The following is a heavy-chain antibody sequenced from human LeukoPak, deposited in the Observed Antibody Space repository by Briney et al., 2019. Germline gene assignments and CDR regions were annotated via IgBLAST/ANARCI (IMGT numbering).Heavy chain of an antibody. Sequence: GESLKISCAASGFTFSGSAMHWVRQASGKGLEWVGRIRSKANSYATAYAASVEGRFTISRDDSKNTAYLQMNSLKTEDTAVYYCTIRGGDYYYYYMDVWGKGTTVTVSS. CDR2: IRSKANSYAT. CDR3: TIRGGDYYYYYMDV. V-gene: IGHV3-73*01. CDR1: GFTFSGSA. J-gene: IGHJ6*03. D-gene: IGHD2-21*01.